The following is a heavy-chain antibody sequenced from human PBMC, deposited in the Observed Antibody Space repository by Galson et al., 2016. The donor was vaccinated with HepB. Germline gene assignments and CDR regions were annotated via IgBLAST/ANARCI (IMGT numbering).Heavy chain of an antibody. CDR3: ARDWSYYYYYGIDF. V-gene: IGHV3-7*01. J-gene: IGHJ6*02. CDR2: RSEI. D-gene: IGHD3-3*01. Sequence: RSEIYFVHSVKGRFTISRYNAKNSLYLQMNILIDEDTAVYYCARDWSYYYYYGIDFWGQGTTVTVSS.